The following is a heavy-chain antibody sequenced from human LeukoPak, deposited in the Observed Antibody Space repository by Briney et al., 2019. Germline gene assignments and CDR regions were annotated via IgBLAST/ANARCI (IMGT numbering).Heavy chain of an antibody. Sequence: SETLSLSCTVSGGSISSYYWSWIRQPPGKGLEWIGYIYYSGSTNYNPSLKSRVTISVDTSKNQFSLKLSSVTAADTAVSYCARGSGLWDAFDIWGQGTMATVSS. CDR2: IYYSGST. CDR3: ARGSGLWDAFDI. CDR1: GGSISSYY. V-gene: IGHV4-59*01. D-gene: IGHD2-8*02. J-gene: IGHJ3*02.